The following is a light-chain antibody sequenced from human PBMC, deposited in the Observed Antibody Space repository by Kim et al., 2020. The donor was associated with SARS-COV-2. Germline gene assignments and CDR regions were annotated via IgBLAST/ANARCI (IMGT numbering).Light chain of an antibody. CDR1: QIIGSY. CDR3: QQSYSTPRT. J-gene: IGKJ2*01. Sequence: SASVGDRVTITCRASQIIGSYLNWYQQSPGRAPNLLIYGASNLQSGVPSRFSGSGSGTDFTLTISSLQAEDFATYYCQQSYSTPRTFGQGTKLEIK. CDR2: GAS. V-gene: IGKV1-39*01.